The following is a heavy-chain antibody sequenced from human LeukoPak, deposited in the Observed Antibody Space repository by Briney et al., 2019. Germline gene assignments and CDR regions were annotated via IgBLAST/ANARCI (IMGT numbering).Heavy chain of an antibody. J-gene: IGHJ3*02. CDR2: IYPGDFDA. Sequence: GESLKISCKGSGYSFSSYWIAWVRQMPGKGLEWMGIIYPGDFDARYSPSFQGQVAISADKSINTAYLQWSSLKASDTATYFCARKEAMYSSNLLGAFDIWGQGTMVTVSS. D-gene: IGHD6-13*01. CDR3: ARKEAMYSSNLLGAFDI. CDR1: GYSFSSYW. V-gene: IGHV5-51*01.